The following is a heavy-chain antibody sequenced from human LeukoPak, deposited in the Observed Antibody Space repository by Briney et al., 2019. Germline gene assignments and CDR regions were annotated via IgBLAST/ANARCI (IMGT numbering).Heavy chain of an antibody. CDR2: INPNSGGT. CDR3: ARAGQWLPINYFDY. D-gene: IGHD6-19*01. V-gene: IGHV1-2*02. CDR1: GYTFTGYY. J-gene: IGHJ4*02. Sequence: ASVEVSCKASGYTFTGYYMHWVRQAPGQGLEWMGWINPNSGGTNYAQKFQGRVTMTRDTSISTAYMELSRLRSDDTAVYYCARAGQWLPINYFDYWGQGTLVTVSS.